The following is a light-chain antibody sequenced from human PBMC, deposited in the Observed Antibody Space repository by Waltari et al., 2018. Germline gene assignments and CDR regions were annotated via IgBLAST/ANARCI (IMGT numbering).Light chain of an antibody. CDR1: QAIRND. V-gene: IGKV1-6*01. CDR2: AAS. Sequence: AIQMTQSPSSLSASVEDRFPITCRASQAIRNDVGWYQQKPGEAPKLLIYAASILQSGVPSNFSGSGSGTDFTLTISSLQPEDVATYYCLQDYNSPRTFGQGTKVEIK. J-gene: IGKJ1*01. CDR3: LQDYNSPRT.